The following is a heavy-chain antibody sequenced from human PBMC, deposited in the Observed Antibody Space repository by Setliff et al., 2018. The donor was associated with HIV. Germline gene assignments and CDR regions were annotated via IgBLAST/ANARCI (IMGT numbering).Heavy chain of an antibody. J-gene: IGHJ4*02. D-gene: IGHD1-26*01. V-gene: IGHV1-2*02. CDR2: INSNNGGT. Sequence: ASVKVSCKTSGYTFTAYYIHWVRQAPGQGLEWMGWINSNNGGTKYAQNFQGRVTMTGDTSTNTLYMELSSLRSEDTAVYYCARGWEGGMDYWGQGTLVTVSS. CDR1: GYTFTAYY. CDR3: ARGWEGGMDY.